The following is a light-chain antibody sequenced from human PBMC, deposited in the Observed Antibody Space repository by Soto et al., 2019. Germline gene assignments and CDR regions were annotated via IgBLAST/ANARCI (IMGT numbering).Light chain of an antibody. V-gene: IGKV1-5*01. Sequence: DIQMTQSPSTLSASIGDTVTISCRASQSIYKWLAWYQQKPQKAPKVLIFEAAGLESGVSSRFRGSGSGTEFTLTISSLQPDDLATYYCQQYKSFPLTFGGGTTVEL. J-gene: IGKJ4*01. CDR2: EAA. CDR1: QSIYKW. CDR3: QQYKSFPLT.